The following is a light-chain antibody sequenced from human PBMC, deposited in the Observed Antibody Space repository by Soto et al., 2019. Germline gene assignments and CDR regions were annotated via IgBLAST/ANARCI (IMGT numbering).Light chain of an antibody. CDR2: GAS. CDR3: QQYGTSPFT. V-gene: IGKV3-20*01. CDR1: ERISSNF. Sequence: MLTQSPDTLSLSPGERATLSCRASERISSNFLAWYQQRPGQAPRLLIYGASTRASGIPDRFSGSGSGTDFALTISRLEPEDFAVFYCQQYGTSPFTFGPGTTVEIK. J-gene: IGKJ3*01.